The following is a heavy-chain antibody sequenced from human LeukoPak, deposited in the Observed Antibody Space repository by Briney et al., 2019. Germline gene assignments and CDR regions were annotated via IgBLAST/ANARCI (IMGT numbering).Heavy chain of an antibody. J-gene: IGHJ4*02. V-gene: IGHV4-4*02. D-gene: IGHD6-19*01. CDR2: IHHSGSS. Sequence: NSSETLSLTCAVSGDSVSGSFWWSWVRQPPHKGLEWIGEIHHSGSSNYNPSLESRVIISLDGSKNLLSLELSSVTAADTAVCYCVRHSGWYFGYWGQGTLVTVSS. CDR1: GDSVSGSFW. CDR3: VRHSGWYFGY.